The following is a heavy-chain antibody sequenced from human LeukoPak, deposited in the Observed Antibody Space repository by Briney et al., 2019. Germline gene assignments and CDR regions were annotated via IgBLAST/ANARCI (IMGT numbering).Heavy chain of an antibody. CDR2: TYTGGNS. CDR1: GFTVSSIH. Sequence: PGGSLRLSCAASGFTVSSIHMVWVRQAPGKGLEWVSVTYTGGNSYYADSVKGRFTISRDNSKNTLYLQMNSLRAEDTAVYYCARERGRGRDSPRFDYWGQGTLVTVSS. V-gene: IGHV3-53*01. D-gene: IGHD1-26*01. J-gene: IGHJ4*02. CDR3: ARERGRGRDSPRFDY.